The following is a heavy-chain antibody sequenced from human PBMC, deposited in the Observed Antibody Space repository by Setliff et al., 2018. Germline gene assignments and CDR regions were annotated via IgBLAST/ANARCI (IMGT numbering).Heavy chain of an antibody. J-gene: IGHJ6*04. CDR2: INGDGSIT. CDR1: GFTFRKYW. D-gene: IGHD7-27*01. CDR3: ASIDWGENFYNTDV. V-gene: IGHV3-74*01. Sequence: GGSLRLSCGASGFTFRKYWMYWVRQVPGKGLVWVARINGDGSITNYADSVKGRFTISRDNARNTLYLQMNSLRGEDTAVCFCASIDWGENFYNTDVWGKGTTVTVSS.